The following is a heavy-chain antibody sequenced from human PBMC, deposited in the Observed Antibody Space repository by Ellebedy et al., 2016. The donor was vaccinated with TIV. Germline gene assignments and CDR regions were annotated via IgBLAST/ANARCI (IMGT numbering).Heavy chain of an antibody. V-gene: IGHV4-59*01. CDR2: IYYSGST. D-gene: IGHD5-18*01. J-gene: IGHJ4*02. Sequence: SETLSLXXTVPGGSISSYYWSCIRQPPGKGLEWIGYIYYSGSTNYNPSLKSRVTISVDTSKNQFSLKLSSVTAADTAVYYCARGDTYFDYWGQGTLVTVSS. CDR1: GGSISSYY. CDR3: ARGDTYFDY.